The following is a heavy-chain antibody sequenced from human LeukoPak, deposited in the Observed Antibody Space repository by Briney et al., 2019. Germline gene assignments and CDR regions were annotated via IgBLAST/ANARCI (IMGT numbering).Heavy chain of an antibody. J-gene: IGHJ6*02. CDR3: ARGSGYSYGSYYYGMDV. CDR1: GGSISSYY. CDR2: TYYSGST. Sequence: PSETLSLTCTVSGGSISSYYWSWIRQPPGKGLEWIGYTYYSGSTNYNPSLKSRVTISVDTSKNQFSLKLSSVTAADTAVYYCARGSGYSYGSYYYGMDVWGQGTTVTVSS. D-gene: IGHD5-18*01. V-gene: IGHV4-59*01.